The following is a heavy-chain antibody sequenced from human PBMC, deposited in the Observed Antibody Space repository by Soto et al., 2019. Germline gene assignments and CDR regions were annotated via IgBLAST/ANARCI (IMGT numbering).Heavy chain of an antibody. V-gene: IGHV3-72*01. Sequence: PGGSLRLSXAALGFTFSDHYMDWVRQAPGKGLEWVGRIRNKANSYTTEYAASVKGRFTISRDDSKNLLFLQMFSLKTEDTAVYYCSRAGILTTPYYFDYWGQGTLVTVSS. J-gene: IGHJ4*01. CDR3: SRAGILTTPYYFDY. CDR2: IRNKANSYTT. CDR1: GFTFSDHY. D-gene: IGHD2-21*01.